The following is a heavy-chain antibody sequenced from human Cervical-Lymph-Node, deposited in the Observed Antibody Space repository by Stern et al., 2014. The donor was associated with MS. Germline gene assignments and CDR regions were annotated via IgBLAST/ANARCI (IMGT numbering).Heavy chain of an antibody. CDR2: IYHSGAS. CDR1: GGSVSSTNW. V-gene: IGHV4-4*02. CDR3: ARERQQYCNSEGCSYWYFDL. D-gene: IGHD2/OR15-2a*01. J-gene: IGHJ2*01. Sequence: VQLEESGPGLVKPSGTLSLTCAVSGGSVSSTNWWSWVRQSPGKGLEWIGNIYHSGASYYRPSLRSRVSISLDNSKNHLSLHLTSVTAADTAVYYCARERQQYCNSEGCSYWYFDLWGRGTLVTVSS.